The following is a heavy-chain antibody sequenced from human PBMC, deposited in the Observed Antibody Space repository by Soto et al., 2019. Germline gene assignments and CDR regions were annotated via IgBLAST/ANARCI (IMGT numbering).Heavy chain of an antibody. V-gene: IGHV1-3*01. CDR2: INAGNGNT. CDR3: ARSAVAGTTPREYYFDY. J-gene: IGHJ4*02. CDR1: GYTFTTYA. Sequence: ASVKVSCKASGYTFTTYAIHWVRQAPGQRLEWMGWINAGNGNTKSSQKFQGRVTITRDTSASTAYMELSSLRSEDTAVYYCARSAVAGTTPREYYFDYWGQGTLVTVSS. D-gene: IGHD6-19*01.